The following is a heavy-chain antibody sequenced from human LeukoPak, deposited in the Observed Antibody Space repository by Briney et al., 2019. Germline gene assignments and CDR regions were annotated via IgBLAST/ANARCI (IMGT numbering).Heavy chain of an antibody. V-gene: IGHV3-30*02. J-gene: IGHJ4*02. CDR1: GFSFSNYG. CDR2: IRYDGSNK. Sequence: GGSLRLSCAASGFSFSNYGMHWVRQAPGKGLEWVAFIRYDGSNKDYADSVKGRFTISISRDNSKNTLYLQMNSLRAEDTAVYYCGKDARYCSGGSCYSTTTFDHWGQGTPVTVSS. CDR3: GKDARYCSGGSCYSTTTFDH. D-gene: IGHD2-15*01.